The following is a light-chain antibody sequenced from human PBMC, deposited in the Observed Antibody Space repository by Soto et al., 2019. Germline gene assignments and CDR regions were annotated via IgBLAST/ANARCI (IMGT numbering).Light chain of an antibody. V-gene: IGKV3-15*01. Sequence: EIVMTQSPATLSVYPGERATLSCRASQSISGKLAWYQQRPGQAPRLLVYGASTRSTGIPARFSATGSGTEFTLTISSLQSDDCAVYYCQQYNSWTLITFGQGTLLEIK. CDR1: QSISGK. CDR2: GAS. CDR3: QQYNSWTLIT. J-gene: IGKJ5*01.